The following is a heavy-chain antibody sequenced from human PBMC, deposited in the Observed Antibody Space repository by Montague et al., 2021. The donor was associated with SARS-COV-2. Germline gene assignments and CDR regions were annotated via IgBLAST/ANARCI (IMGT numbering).Heavy chain of an antibody. CDR3: ARVRYYGSGTSLGMDV. D-gene: IGHD3-10*01. CDR2: INHGGST. J-gene: IGHJ6*02. CDR1: GGSFSGYY. V-gene: IGHV4-34*01. Sequence: SETLSLTCAVYGGSFSGYYWSWIRQPPGKGLEWIGEINHGGSTNYNPSPKSRVTISVDTSKNQFSLKLSSVTAADTAVYYCARVRYYGSGTSLGMDVWGQGTTVTVSS.